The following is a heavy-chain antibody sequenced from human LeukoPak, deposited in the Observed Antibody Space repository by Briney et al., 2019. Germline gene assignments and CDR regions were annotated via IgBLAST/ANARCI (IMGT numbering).Heavy chain of an antibody. V-gene: IGHV4-31*03. CDR2: IYYSGST. J-gene: IGHJ3*02. CDR3: AKDRGRVLALYGDYGDAFDI. CDR1: GGSISSGGYY. Sequence: PSETLSLTCTVSGGSISSGGYYWSWIRQHPGKGLEWIGYIYYSGSTYYNPSLKSRVTISVDTSKNQFSLKLSSATAADTALYYCAKDRGRVLALYGDYGDAFDIWGQGTMVTVSS. D-gene: IGHD4-17*01.